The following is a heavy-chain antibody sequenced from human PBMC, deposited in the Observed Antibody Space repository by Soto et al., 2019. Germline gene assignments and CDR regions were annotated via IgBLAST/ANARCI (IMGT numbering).Heavy chain of an antibody. CDR1: GGSISSYY. CDR2: IYYSGST. Sequence: PSETLSLTCTVSGGSISSYYWSWIRQPPGKGLEWIGYIYYSGSTNYNPSLKSRVTISVDTSKNQFSLKLSSVTAADTAVYYCARLHSGGYGLFRFDYWGQGTLVTVSS. V-gene: IGHV4-59*08. CDR3: ARLHSGGYGLFRFDY. J-gene: IGHJ4*02. D-gene: IGHD1-26*01.